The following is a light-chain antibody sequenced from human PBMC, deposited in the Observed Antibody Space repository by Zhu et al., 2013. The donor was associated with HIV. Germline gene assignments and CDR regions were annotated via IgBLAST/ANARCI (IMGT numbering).Light chain of an antibody. CDR3: QQYHNWPAT. J-gene: IGKJ1*01. Sequence: EIVMTQSPATLSVSPGERATLSCRASQSVSSNLAWYQQKPGQAPRLLVYGASTRASGFPARFSGSGSGTEFTLTISSLQSEDLAVYYCQQYHNWPATFGQGTKVELK. V-gene: IGKV3-15*01. CDR2: GAS. CDR1: QSVSSN.